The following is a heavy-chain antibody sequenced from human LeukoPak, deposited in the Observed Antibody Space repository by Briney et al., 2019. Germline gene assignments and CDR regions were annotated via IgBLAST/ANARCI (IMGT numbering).Heavy chain of an antibody. Sequence: GGSLRLSCAASGFTFSGNWMHWVRQAPGKGLEWVAVISYDGSNKYYADSVKGRFTISRDNSKNTLYLQMNSLRAEDTAVYYCAKDSDYGSGSYRYYYYGMDVWGQGTTVTVSS. D-gene: IGHD3-10*01. CDR1: GFTFSGNW. V-gene: IGHV3-30*18. CDR2: ISYDGSNK. CDR3: AKDSDYGSGSYRYYYYGMDV. J-gene: IGHJ6*02.